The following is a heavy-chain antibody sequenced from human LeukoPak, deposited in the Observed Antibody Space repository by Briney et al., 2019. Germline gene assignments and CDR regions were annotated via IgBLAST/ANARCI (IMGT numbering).Heavy chain of an antibody. D-gene: IGHD2-2*01. CDR3: SRDKAEGPSRLDN. CDR1: GFSFSSFW. CDR2: IKQDGSEH. Sequence: GGSLGLSCATSGFSFSSFWMSWVRQGPGKGLEWVANIKQDGSEHYYVDSVKGRFTISRDNAKSSLYLQMSGLTAEDTAVYYCSRDKAEGPSRLDNWGQGTLVTVSS. J-gene: IGHJ4*02. V-gene: IGHV3-7*03.